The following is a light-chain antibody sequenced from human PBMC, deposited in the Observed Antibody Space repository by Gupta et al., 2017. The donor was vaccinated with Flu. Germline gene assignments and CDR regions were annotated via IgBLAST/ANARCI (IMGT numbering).Light chain of an antibody. CDR3: QQYGSSPPFT. J-gene: IGKJ3*01. Sequence: EIVLTQSPDTLSLSPGDSATLSCRAGQTVSTNYLAWYQQKPGQAPRLLIYGGSSRPTGIPDRFRGSGSGTDFTLTISRVEPEDFAVYYCQQYGSSPPFTFGPGTRVDLK. V-gene: IGKV3-20*01. CDR1: QTVSTNY. CDR2: GGS.